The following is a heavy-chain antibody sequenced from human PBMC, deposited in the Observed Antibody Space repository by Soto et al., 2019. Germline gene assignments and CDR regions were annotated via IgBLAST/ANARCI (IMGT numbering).Heavy chain of an antibody. Sequence: GASVKVSCKASGGTFSSYAISWVRQAPGQGLEWMGGIIPIFGTANYAQKFQGRVTITADESTSTAYMELSSLRSEDTAVYYCARDSVVVVAATILRRNWFDPWGQGTLVTVSS. CDR2: IIPIFGTA. CDR3: ARDSVVVVAATILRRNWFDP. V-gene: IGHV1-69*13. J-gene: IGHJ5*02. D-gene: IGHD2-15*01. CDR1: GGTFSSYA.